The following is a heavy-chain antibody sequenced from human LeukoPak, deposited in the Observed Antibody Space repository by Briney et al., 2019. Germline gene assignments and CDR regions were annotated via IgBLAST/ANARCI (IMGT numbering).Heavy chain of an antibody. J-gene: IGHJ6*02. D-gene: IGHD6-13*01. CDR3: ARAGTAYYYYGMDV. V-gene: IGHV4-30-4*01. Sequence: PSQTLSLTCTVSGGSISSGDYYWSWIRQPPGKGLEWIGYIYYSGSTYYNPSLKSRVTISVDTSKNQFSLKLSSVTAADTAAYYCARAGTAYYYYGMDVWGQGTTVTVSS. CDR2: IYYSGST. CDR1: GGSISSGDYY.